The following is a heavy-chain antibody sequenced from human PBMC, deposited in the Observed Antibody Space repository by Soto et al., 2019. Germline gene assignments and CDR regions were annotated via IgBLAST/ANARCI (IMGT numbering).Heavy chain of an antibody. CDR3: SKELPYSSGWYYYYYYMDV. CDR1: GFTFSSYA. J-gene: IGHJ6*03. CDR2: ISGSGGST. Sequence: GGSLRLSCAASGFTFSSYAMSWVRQAPGKGLEWVSAISGSGGSTYYADSVKGRFTISRDNSKNTLYLQMNSLRAEDTAVDYCSKELPYSSGWYYYYYYMDVWGKGTTVTVSS. V-gene: IGHV3-23*01. D-gene: IGHD6-19*01.